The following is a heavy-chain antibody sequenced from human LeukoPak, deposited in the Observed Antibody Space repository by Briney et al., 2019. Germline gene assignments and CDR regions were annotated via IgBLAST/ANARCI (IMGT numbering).Heavy chain of an antibody. CDR1: AFTFSSYG. V-gene: IGHV3-33*01. CDR2: IWFDGSNE. Sequence: GGSLRLSCAASAFTFSSYGMHWVREAPGKGLEWVAGIWFDGSNESYADSVKGRFTLSRDNSTNTLYLQIHSLRADDTAVYYCARDGASYSGTQYLFDYWGQGTLVTVSS. CDR3: ARDGASYSGTQYLFDY. D-gene: IGHD1-26*01. J-gene: IGHJ4*02.